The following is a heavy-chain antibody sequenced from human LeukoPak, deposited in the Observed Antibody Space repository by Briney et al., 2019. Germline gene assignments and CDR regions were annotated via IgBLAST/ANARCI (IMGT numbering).Heavy chain of an antibody. CDR1: GGSISSSSYY. Sequence: SETQSLTCTVSGGSISSSSYYWGWIRQPPGKGLEWIGSIYYSGSTYYNPSLKSRVTISVDTSKNQFSLKLSSVTAADTAVYYCARHRYDFSVDYWGQGTLVTVSS. J-gene: IGHJ4*02. CDR3: ARHRYDFSVDY. CDR2: IYYSGST. D-gene: IGHD3-3*01. V-gene: IGHV4-39*01.